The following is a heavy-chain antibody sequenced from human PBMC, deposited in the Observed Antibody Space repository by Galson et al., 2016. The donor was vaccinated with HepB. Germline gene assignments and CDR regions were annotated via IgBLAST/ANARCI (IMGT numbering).Heavy chain of an antibody. D-gene: IGHD6-25*01. CDR1: GLSFSNFG. Sequence: SLGLSCAGTGLSFSNFGMHWVRQAPGKGLEWVATTGYDGSSTYYADSLRGRFIISKDNSNNMFYLEMSSLTPEDTAIYYCARDRYPYGGYRDLPSWGPGALVIVSS. CDR3: ARDRYPYGGYRDLPS. V-gene: IGHV3-30*12. J-gene: IGHJ1*01. CDR2: TGYDGSST.